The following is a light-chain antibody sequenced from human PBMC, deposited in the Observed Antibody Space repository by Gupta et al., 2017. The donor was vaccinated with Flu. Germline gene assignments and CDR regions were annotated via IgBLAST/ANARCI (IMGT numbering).Light chain of an antibody. CDR3: QHYNIYPYT. CDR1: QSPGTW. V-gene: IGKV1-5*03. CDR2: KAS. Sequence: DIQMTQSTSTLSASVGDRVTITCRASQSPGTWLAWYQQKPGQAPKLLIYKASTLESGVPSRFSGGGSGTEFTLTISSLQPDDSATYYCQHYNIYPYTFGQGTKLEIK. J-gene: IGKJ2*01.